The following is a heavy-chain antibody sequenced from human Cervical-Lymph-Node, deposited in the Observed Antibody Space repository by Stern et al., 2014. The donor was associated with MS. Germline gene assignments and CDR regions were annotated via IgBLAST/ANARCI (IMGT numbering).Heavy chain of an antibody. CDR1: GFSLSTSGVG. J-gene: IGHJ4*02. V-gene: IGHV2-5*02. CDR3: AHATEYCGGDCYTYFDY. Sequence: QVTLKESGPTLVKPTQTLTLTCTFSGFSLSTSGVGVGWIRQPPGKALEWLALLYWDDDKRYSPSLKSRLTITKDTSKNQVVLTMTNMDPVDTATYYCAHATEYCGGDCYTYFDYWGQGTLVTVSS. CDR2: LYWDDDK. D-gene: IGHD2-21*02.